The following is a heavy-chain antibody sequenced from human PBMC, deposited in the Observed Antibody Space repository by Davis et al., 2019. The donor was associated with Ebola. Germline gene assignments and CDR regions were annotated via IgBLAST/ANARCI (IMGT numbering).Heavy chain of an antibody. CDR2: ISSSSSYI. D-gene: IGHD1-26*01. Sequence: PGGSLRLSCAASGFTFSSYSMNWVRQAPGKGLEWVSSISSSSSYIYYADSVKGRFTISRDNAKNTLYLQMNSLKIEDTAVYYCARESEGGIDYWGQGTLVTVSS. CDR3: ARESEGGIDY. J-gene: IGHJ4*02. V-gene: IGHV3-21*03. CDR1: GFTFSSYS.